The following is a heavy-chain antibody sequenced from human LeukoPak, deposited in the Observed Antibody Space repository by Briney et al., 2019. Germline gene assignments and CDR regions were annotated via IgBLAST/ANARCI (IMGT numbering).Heavy chain of an antibody. CDR3: ARHLLYCTNGVCYNPNWFDP. J-gene: IGHJ5*02. V-gene: IGHV4-61*02. CDR1: GGSISSGSYY. Sequence: SETLSLTCSVSGGSISSGSYYRSWIRQPAGKGLEWIGRIYTSGSTNYNPSLKSRVTISVDTSKNQFSLKLSSVTAADTAVYYCARHLLYCTNGVCYNPNWFDPWGQGTLVTVSS. CDR2: IYTSGST. D-gene: IGHD2-8*01.